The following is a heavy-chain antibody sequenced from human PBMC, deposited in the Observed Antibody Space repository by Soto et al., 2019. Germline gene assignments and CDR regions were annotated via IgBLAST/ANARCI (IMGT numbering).Heavy chain of an antibody. J-gene: IGHJ4*02. CDR2: ISGSGGST. V-gene: IGHV3-23*01. Sequence: GSLRLSCAASGFTFSSYAMSWVRQAPGKGLEWVSAISGSGGSTYYADSVKGRFTISRDNSKNTPYLQMNSLRAEDTAVYYCAKRCRTPKYSYGVYYFDYWGQGTLVTVS. CDR1: GFTFSSYA. CDR3: AKRCRTPKYSYGVYYFDY. D-gene: IGHD5-18*01.